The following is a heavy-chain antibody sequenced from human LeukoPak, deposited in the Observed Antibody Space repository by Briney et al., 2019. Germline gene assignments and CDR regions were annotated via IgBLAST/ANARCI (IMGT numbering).Heavy chain of an antibody. J-gene: IGHJ4*02. CDR2: IYYSGST. V-gene: IGHV4-39*07. Sequence: PSETLSLACTVSGGSISSSSYYWGWIRQPPGKGLEWIGSIYYSGSTYYNPSLKSRVTISVDTSKNQFSLKLSSMTAADTAVYYCARAGDSPSPLDYWGQGTLVTVSS. D-gene: IGHD6-13*01. CDR1: GGSISSSSYY. CDR3: ARAGDSPSPLDY.